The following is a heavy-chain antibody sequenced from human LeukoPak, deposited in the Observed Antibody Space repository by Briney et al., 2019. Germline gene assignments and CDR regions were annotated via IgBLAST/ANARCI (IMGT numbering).Heavy chain of an antibody. Sequence: LSGGSLRLSCAASGFTVSSNYMSWVRQAPGKGLEWVSVIYSGGSTYYEDSVKGRFTISRDNSKNTLYLQMNSLRAEDTAVYYCAKDFVYDSSGPDAFDIWGQGTMVTVSS. CDR2: IYSGGST. CDR1: GFTVSSNY. D-gene: IGHD3-22*01. V-gene: IGHV3-53*01. CDR3: AKDFVYDSSGPDAFDI. J-gene: IGHJ3*02.